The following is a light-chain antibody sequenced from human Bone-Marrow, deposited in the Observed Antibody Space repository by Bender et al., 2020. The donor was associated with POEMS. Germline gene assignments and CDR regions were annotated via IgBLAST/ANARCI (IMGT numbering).Light chain of an antibody. J-gene: IGLJ2*01. V-gene: IGLV2-8*01. Sequence: QSVLTQPASVSGSPGQSITISCTGTSSDVGYYNYVSWYQQHPGKAPKLLIYDVSKRPSGVPDRFSGSKSGNSASLTVSGLQAEDEADYYCSSYAGSSTSHVVFGGGTKLTVL. CDR2: DVS. CDR3: SSYAGSSTSHVV. CDR1: SSDVGYYNY.